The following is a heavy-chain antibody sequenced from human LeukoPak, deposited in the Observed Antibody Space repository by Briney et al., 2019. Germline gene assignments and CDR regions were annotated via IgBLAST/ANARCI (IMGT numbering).Heavy chain of an antibody. Sequence: PGGSLRLSCAASGFTFSSYAMSWIRQPPGKGLEWIGYIYYSGSTNYNPSLKSRVTISVDTSKNQFSLKLSSVTAADTAVYYCARHRSIVGARYWFDPWGQGTLVTVSS. J-gene: IGHJ5*02. V-gene: IGHV4-59*08. D-gene: IGHD1-26*01. CDR2: IYYSGST. CDR1: GFTFSSYA. CDR3: ARHRSIVGARYWFDP.